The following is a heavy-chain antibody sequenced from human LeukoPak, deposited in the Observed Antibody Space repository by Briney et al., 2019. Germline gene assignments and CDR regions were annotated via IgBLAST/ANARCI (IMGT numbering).Heavy chain of an antibody. CDR2: IIPIFGTA. J-gene: IGHJ4*02. D-gene: IGHD1-26*01. V-gene: IGHV1-69*13. Sequence: ASVKVSCKASGGTFISYAISWVRQAPGQGLEWMGGIIPIFGTANYAQKFQGRVTITADESTSTAYMELSSLRSEDTAVYYCARDQGSYYDYFDYWGQGTLVTVSS. CDR1: GGTFISYA. CDR3: ARDQGSYYDYFDY.